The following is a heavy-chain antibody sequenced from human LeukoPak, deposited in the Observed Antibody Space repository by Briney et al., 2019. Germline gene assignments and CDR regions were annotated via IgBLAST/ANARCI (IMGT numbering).Heavy chain of an antibody. D-gene: IGHD1-26*01. Sequence: PGGSLRLSCAVSGFRLSAFWMHWVRQIPGKGLVWVSRISPDGSTTTYADSVTGRFTISRDNVKNTMYLQMNSLRAEDTAVYYCISDSEGRSGGDGWGQGTQVTVSS. CDR3: ISDSEGRSGGDG. CDR1: GFRLSAFW. CDR2: ISPDGSTT. V-gene: IGHV3-74*03. J-gene: IGHJ4*01.